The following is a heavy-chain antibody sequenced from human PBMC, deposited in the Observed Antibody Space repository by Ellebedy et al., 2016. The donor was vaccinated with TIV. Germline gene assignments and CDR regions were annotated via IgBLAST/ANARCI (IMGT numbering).Heavy chain of an antibody. CDR2: VYHSGSP. Sequence: MPSETLSLTCDVSGGFVNNSRHYWAWIRQPPGKGLEWIGSVYHSGSPYYNPSFKSRVTLSADTSKNQFSLNLRTVTAADTGVYYWARIDSWPPIDDWGQGILVTISS. D-gene: IGHD3-9*01. V-gene: IGHV4-39*01. CDR1: GGFVNNSRHY. J-gene: IGHJ4*02. CDR3: ARIDSWPPIDD.